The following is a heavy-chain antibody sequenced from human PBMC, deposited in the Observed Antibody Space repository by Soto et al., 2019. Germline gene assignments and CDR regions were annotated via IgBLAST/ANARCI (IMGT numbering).Heavy chain of an antibody. J-gene: IGHJ4*02. D-gene: IGHD1-26*01. V-gene: IGHV3-13*01. CDR1: GFTFSSYD. CDR3: ARGKAPPSGSYYGGVDY. Sequence: EVQLVESGGGLVQPGGSLRLSCAASGFTFSSYDMHWVRQATGKGLEWVSAIGTAGDTYYPGSVKGRFTISRENAKNSLYLQMNSMRAGDTAVYYCARGKAPPSGSYYGGVDYWGQGTLVTVSS. CDR2: IGTAGDT.